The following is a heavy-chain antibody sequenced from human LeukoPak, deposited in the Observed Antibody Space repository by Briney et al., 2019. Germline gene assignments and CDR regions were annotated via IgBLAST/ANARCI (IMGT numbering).Heavy chain of an antibody. CDR2: ISWNSGSI. V-gene: IGHV3-9*01. Sequence: GGSLRLSCAASGFTFDDYAMHWVRQAPGKGLEWVSGISWNSGSIGYADSVKGRFTISRDNAKNSLYPQMNSLRAEDTALYYCAKDRGYSPLYYFDYWGQGTLVTVSS. J-gene: IGHJ4*02. CDR1: GFTFDDYA. CDR3: AKDRGYSPLYYFDY. D-gene: IGHD5-18*01.